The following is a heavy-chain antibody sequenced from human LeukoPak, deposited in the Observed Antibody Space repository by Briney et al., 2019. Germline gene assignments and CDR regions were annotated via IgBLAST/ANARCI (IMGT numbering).Heavy chain of an antibody. CDR2: IYYSGST. Sequence: SETLSLTCTVSGGSISSYYWSWIRQPPGKGREWIGNIYYSGSTNYNPSRKSRVTISVDTSKNQFSLKLSSVTAADTAVYYCAIQTYYYDSSGYYYGYFDYWGQGILVTVSS. CDR3: AIQTYYYDSSGYYYGYFDY. D-gene: IGHD3-22*01. J-gene: IGHJ4*02. CDR1: GGSISSYY. V-gene: IGHV4-59*03.